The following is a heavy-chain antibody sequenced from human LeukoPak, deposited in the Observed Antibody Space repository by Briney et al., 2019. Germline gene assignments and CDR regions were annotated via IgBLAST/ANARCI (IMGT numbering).Heavy chain of an antibody. V-gene: IGHV3-23*01. CDR2: ISGSGGST. D-gene: IGHD5-24*01. Sequence: GGSLRLSCAASGFTFSSYAMSWVRQAPGKGLEWVSAISGSGGSTYYADSVKGRFTISRDNSKNTLYLQMNSLRAEDTAVYYCAKDGEMATNTGDYWGQETLVTVSS. CDR1: GFTFSSYA. CDR3: AKDGEMATNTGDY. J-gene: IGHJ4*02.